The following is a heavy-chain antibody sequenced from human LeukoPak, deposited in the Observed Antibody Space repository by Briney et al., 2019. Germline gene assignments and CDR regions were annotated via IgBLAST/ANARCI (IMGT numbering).Heavy chain of an antibody. Sequence: GGSLRLSCAASGFTFSYYTMIWVRQAPGRGLEWVSFISSSSTYIYYADSVKGRFTISRDNSKNTLYLQMNSLRAEDTAVYYCAREGRAAAIDYWGQGTLVTVSS. J-gene: IGHJ4*02. D-gene: IGHD6-13*01. V-gene: IGHV3-21*01. CDR2: ISSSSTYI. CDR3: AREGRAAAIDY. CDR1: GFTFSYYT.